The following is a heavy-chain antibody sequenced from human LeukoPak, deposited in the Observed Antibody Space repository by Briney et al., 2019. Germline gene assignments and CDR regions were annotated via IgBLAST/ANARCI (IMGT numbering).Heavy chain of an antibody. D-gene: IGHD1-26*01. CDR1: GFTVSSNY. CDR2: IYSGGST. V-gene: IGHV3-53*01. Sequence: GGSLRLSCAASGFTVSSNYMSWVRQAPGKGLEWVSVIYSGGSTYYADSVKGRFTISRDNSKNTLYLQMNSLRAEDTAVYYCAKEIVGASRLGAPIWGQGTMVIVSS. J-gene: IGHJ3*02. CDR3: AKEIVGASRLGAPI.